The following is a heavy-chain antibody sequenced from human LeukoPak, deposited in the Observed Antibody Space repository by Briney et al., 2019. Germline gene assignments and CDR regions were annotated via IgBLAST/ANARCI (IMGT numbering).Heavy chain of an antibody. CDR3: ARGQTYYDFWSGYYKGEYYFDY. Sequence: SETLSLTCTVSGGSISSYYWSWIRQPPGKGLEWIGYIYTSGSTNYNPSLKSRVTISVDTSKNQFSLKLSSVTAADTAVYYCARGQTYYDFWSGYYKGEYYFDYWGQRTLVTVSS. D-gene: IGHD3-3*01. CDR2: IYTSGST. CDR1: GGSISSYY. V-gene: IGHV4-4*09. J-gene: IGHJ4*02.